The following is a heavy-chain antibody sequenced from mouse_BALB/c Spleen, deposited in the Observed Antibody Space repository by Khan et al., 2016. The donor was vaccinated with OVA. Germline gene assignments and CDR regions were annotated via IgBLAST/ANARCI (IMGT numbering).Heavy chain of an antibody. J-gene: IGHJ3*01. CDR1: GYAFTNYL. D-gene: IGHD3-2*02. Sequence: QVQLQQSGAELVRPGTSVKVSCKASGYAFTNYLIEWVKQRPGQGLEWIGVINPGSGCTNYNEKFKDKATLTADKSSSTSYMPLSSLTSDDSAVYFCSRSGYGFGAYWGPGTLVTVSA. CDR3: SRSGYGFGAY. CDR2: INPGSGCT. V-gene: IGHV1-54*01.